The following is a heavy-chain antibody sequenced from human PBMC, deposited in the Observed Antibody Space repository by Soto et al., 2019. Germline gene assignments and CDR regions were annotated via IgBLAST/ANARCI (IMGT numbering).Heavy chain of an antibody. J-gene: IGHJ6*02. CDR3: TRSRRSILMVYGFGGMDV. Sequence: GGSLRLSCAASGFTVSGHAMSWVGPAPGKGRGGVSSISVSGDGTYYGESVKGRFTISRDSSSSTLYLEMKNLRGEDTAVYFCTRSRRSILMVYGFGGMDVWGQGTTVTVSS. CDR1: GFTVSGHA. D-gene: IGHD2-8*01. CDR2: ISVSGDGT. V-gene: IGHV3-23*01.